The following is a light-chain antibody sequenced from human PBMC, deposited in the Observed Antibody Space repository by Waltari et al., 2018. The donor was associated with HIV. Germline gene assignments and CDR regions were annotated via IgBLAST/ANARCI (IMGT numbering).Light chain of an antibody. J-gene: IGLJ1*01. CDR2: DFI. Sequence: QSALTQPASVSGSPGQSITISCTGTSSDVGGYDSVSWYQHYPGKAPKLMIYDFIKHPAGVSSRSSCSKSGNPAARGISGLRAEDEADYYCKSKTSGSNPCGFGTGTKVTVL. CDR1: SSDVGGYDS. CDR3: KSKTSGSNPCG. V-gene: IGLV2-14*03.